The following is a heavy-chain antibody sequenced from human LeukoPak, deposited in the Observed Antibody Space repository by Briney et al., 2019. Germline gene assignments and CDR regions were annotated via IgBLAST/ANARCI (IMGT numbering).Heavy chain of an antibody. CDR2: ISYDGSNR. Sequence: GRSLRLSCAASGFTFSSYAMHWVRQAPGKGLEWVAVISYDGSNRYYADSVKGRFTISRDNSKNTLYLQMNSLRAEDTAVYYCARGLDYWGQGTLVTVSS. V-gene: IGHV3-30-3*01. CDR1: GFTFSSYA. CDR3: ARGLDY. J-gene: IGHJ4*02.